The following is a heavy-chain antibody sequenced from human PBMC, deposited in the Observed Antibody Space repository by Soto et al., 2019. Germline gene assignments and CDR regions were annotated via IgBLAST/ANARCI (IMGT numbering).Heavy chain of an antibody. D-gene: IGHD3-10*01. J-gene: IGHJ6*02. CDR3: ALLGRSGSGRPYYYGMDV. CDR2: ISGSGGIT. V-gene: IGHV3-23*01. Sequence: EVQLLESGGGLVQPGGSLRLSCAVSGLTFSYFAMSWVRQAPGKGLEWVSAISGSGGITYYADSVKGRFTISRDNSKNTLCLQMNSLRAEYTAVYYCALLGRSGSGRPYYYGMDVWGQGTTVTVSS. CDR1: GLTFSYFA.